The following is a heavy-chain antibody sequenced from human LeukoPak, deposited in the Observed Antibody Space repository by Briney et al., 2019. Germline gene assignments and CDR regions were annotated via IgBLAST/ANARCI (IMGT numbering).Heavy chain of an antibody. Sequence: PGGSLRLSCAASGFTFSSYSMNWVRQAPGEGLEWVSSISSSSSYIYYADSVKGRFTISRDNAKNSLYLQMNSLRAEDTAMYYCASNVDSGFDVWGQGKMVTVSS. V-gene: IGHV3-21*04. CDR1: GFTFSSYS. CDR2: ISSSSSYI. CDR3: ASNVDSGFDV. J-gene: IGHJ3*01. D-gene: IGHD5-12*01.